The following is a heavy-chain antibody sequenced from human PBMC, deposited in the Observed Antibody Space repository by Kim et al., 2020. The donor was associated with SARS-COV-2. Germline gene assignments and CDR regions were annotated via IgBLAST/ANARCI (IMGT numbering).Heavy chain of an antibody. D-gene: IGHD3-10*01. V-gene: IGHV3-23*01. CDR2: ISGSGGST. Sequence: GGSLRLSCAASGFTFSSYAMSWVRQAPGKGLEWVSAISGSGGSTYYADSVKGRFTISRDNSKNTLYLQMNSLRAEDTAVYYCAKAILRYSSKLTPFDYWGQGTLVTVSS. J-gene: IGHJ4*02. CDR3: AKAILRYSSKLTPFDY. CDR1: GFTFSSYA.